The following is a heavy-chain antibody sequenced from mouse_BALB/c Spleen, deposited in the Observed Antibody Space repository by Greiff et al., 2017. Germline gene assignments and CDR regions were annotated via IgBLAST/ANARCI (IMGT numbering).Heavy chain of an antibody. CDR1: GYTFPSHW. CDR2: IYPGSGST. J-gene: IGHJ4*01. V-gene: IGHV1S22*01. Sequence: LQQPGSELVRPGASVKLSCKASGYTFPSHWMDWVKQRHGQGLEWIGNIYPGSGSTNYDEKFKSKGTLTVDTSSSTAYMHLSSLASEDSAVYYCTRGVHAMDYWGQGTSVTVSS. CDR3: TRGVHAMDY. D-gene: IGHD2-14*01.